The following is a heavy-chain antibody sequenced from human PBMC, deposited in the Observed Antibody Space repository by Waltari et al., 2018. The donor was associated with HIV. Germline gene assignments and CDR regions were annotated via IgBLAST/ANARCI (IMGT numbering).Heavy chain of an antibody. J-gene: IGHJ4*02. Sequence: QVQLQESGPGLVKPSETLSLTCTVSGGSISSYYWSWIRQPPGTGLEWIGYIYYSGSTNYNPSLKSRVTISVDTSKNQFSLKLSSVTAADTAVYYCAREGSDYYDSSAPRYYFDYWGQGTLVTVSS. D-gene: IGHD3-22*01. CDR2: IYYSGST. CDR1: GGSISSYY. V-gene: IGHV4-59*01. CDR3: AREGSDYYDSSAPRYYFDY.